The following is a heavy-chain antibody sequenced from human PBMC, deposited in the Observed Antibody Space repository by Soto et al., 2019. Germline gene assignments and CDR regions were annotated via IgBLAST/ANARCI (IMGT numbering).Heavy chain of an antibody. CDR2: IYSGGST. Sequence: LRLSCAASGFTVSSNYMSWVRQAPGKGLEWVSVIYSGGSTYYADSVKGRFTISRDNSKNTLYLQMNSLRAEDTAVYYCARGVITMVRGVIGAFDIWGQGTMVTVSS. CDR3: ARGVITMVRGVIGAFDI. CDR1: GFTVSSNY. D-gene: IGHD3-10*01. V-gene: IGHV3-53*01. J-gene: IGHJ3*02.